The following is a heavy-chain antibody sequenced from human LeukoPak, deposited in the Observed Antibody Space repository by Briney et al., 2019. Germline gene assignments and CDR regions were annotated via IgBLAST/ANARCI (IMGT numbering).Heavy chain of an antibody. D-gene: IGHD2-15*01. CDR2: VSNSGST. Sequence: SETLSLTCTVSDGPIRSHYWTWIRQSPLKGLEWIGDVSNSGSTKYNPSLKSRVTISIDTSKSQFSLRLTSVTAADTAVYYCGRDALVGYFSYYYIDVWGKGTTVTVSS. CDR1: DGPIRSHY. V-gene: IGHV4-59*11. CDR3: GRDALVGYFSYYYIDV. J-gene: IGHJ6*03.